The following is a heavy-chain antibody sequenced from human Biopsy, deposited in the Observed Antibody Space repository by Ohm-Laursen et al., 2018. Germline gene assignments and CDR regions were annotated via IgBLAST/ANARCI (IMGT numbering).Heavy chain of an antibody. CDR1: GGIFSSYA. CDR2: IIPLLGIT. Sequence: SVKVSCKASGGIFSSYAMSWVRQAPGQGLEWMGRIIPLLGITNYAQKFQGRVTINADKSTSTAYMELSSLRSEDTALYYCAREYPEGDVWGQGTTVTVSS. CDR3: AREYPEGDV. J-gene: IGHJ6*02. V-gene: IGHV1-69*04. D-gene: IGHD2-2*02.